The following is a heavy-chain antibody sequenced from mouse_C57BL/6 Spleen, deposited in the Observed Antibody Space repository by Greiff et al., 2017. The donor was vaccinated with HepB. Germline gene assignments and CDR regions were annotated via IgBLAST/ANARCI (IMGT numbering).Heavy chain of an antibody. CDR2: IYPGDGDT. J-gene: IGHJ3*01. D-gene: IGHD1-1*01. CDR1: GYAFSSSW. V-gene: IGHV1-82*01. Sequence: VQLQQSGPELVKPGASVKISCKASGYAFSSSWMNWVKQRPGKGLEWIGRIYPGDGDTNYNGKFKGKATLTADKSSSTAYMQLSSLTSEDSAVYFCARSGYYGSSSWCAYWGQGTLVTVSA. CDR3: ARSGYYGSSSWCAY.